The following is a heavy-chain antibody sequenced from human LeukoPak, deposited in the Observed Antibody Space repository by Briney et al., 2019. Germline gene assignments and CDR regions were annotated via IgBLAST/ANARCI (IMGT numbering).Heavy chain of an antibody. CDR2: ISYDGSNK. V-gene: IGHV3-30-3*01. J-gene: IGHJ4*02. Sequence: QSGGSLRLSCAASGFTFSSYAMHWVRQAPGKGLEWVAVISYDGSNKYYADSVKGRFTISRDNSKNTLYLQMNSLRAEDTAVYYCARDLSAYSSGWYFDYWGQGTLVTVSS. D-gene: IGHD6-19*01. CDR3: ARDLSAYSSGWYFDY. CDR1: GFTFSSYA.